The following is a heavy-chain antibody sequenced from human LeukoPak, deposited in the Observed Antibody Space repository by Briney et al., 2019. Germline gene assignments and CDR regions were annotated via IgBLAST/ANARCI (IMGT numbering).Heavy chain of an antibody. V-gene: IGHV3-48*03. CDR1: GFTFSSYE. CDR2: ISSSGSTI. J-gene: IGHJ4*02. D-gene: IGHD3-10*01. Sequence: GGSLRLSCAASGFTFSSYEMNWVRQAPGKGLEWVSYISSSGSTIYYADSVKGRFTISRDNAKNSLYLQMNSLRAEDTAVYYCARGLGSGSYSSDYWGQGTLVTASS. CDR3: ARGLGSGSYSSDY.